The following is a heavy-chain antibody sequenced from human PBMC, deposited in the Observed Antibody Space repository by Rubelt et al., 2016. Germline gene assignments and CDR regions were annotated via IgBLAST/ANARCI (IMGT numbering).Heavy chain of an antibody. Sequence: QVQLQQWGAGLLKPSETLSLTCAVYGGSFSGFYWSWIRQPPGKGLEWIGEINHSGSTNYNPSLKSRVTISVDTSKNQFSLKLSSVTAADTAVYYCARFSGLPNWGQGALVTVSS. V-gene: IGHV4-34*01. CDR3: ARFSGLPN. J-gene: IGHJ4*02. D-gene: IGHD3-10*01. CDR2: INHSGST. CDR1: GGSFSGFY.